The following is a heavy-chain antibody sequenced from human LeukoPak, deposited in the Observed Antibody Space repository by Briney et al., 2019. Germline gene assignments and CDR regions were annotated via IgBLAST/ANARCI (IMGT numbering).Heavy chain of an antibody. CDR1: GGSFSGYY. CDR2: IYYSGST. J-gene: IGHJ5*02. V-gene: IGHV4-59*01. Sequence: SETLSLTCAVYGGSFSGYYWSWIRQPPGKGLEWIGYIYYSGSTNYNPSLKSRVTISVDTSKNQFSLKLSSVTAADTAVYYCARAPARRYSGYDWPTPTQFDPWGQGTLVTVSS. CDR3: ARAPARRYSGYDWPTPTQFDP. D-gene: IGHD5-12*01.